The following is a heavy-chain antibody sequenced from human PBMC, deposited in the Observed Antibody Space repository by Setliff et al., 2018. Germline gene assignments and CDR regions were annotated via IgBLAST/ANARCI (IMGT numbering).Heavy chain of an antibody. V-gene: IGHV3-30*02. D-gene: IGHD3-3*01. CDR3: VKRSLSDEFYFDH. Sequence: PGGSLRLSCAASGFAFSTYGMHWVRQAPGKGLEWVAFIRYDGTYKYFADSVKGRFTISRDNPKNTLFLQMDSLRVEDTGVYYCVKRSLSDEFYFDHWGQGTPVTVSS. CDR2: IRYDGTYK. J-gene: IGHJ4*02. CDR1: GFAFSTYG.